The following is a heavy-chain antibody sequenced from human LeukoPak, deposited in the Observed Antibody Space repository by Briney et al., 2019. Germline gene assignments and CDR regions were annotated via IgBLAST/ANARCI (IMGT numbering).Heavy chain of an antibody. Sequence: SETLSLTCSVSGGSISPYYWSWIRQPPGRGLEWIGYINYSGTTNYNPSLQSRVTISVATSKNQFSLKLSSVTAADTALYYCARDRASAGGFDYWGQGTLVTVSS. V-gene: IGHV4-59*01. D-gene: IGHD2-15*01. CDR1: GGSISPYY. CDR3: ARDRASAGGFDY. J-gene: IGHJ4*02. CDR2: INYSGTT.